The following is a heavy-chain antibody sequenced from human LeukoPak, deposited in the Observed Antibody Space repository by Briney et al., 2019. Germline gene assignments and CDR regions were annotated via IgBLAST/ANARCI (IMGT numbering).Heavy chain of an antibody. Sequence: SVKVSCKASGGTFSSYAISWVRQAPGQGLEWMGGIISIFGTANYAQKFQGRVTITADESTSTAYMELSSLRSEDTAVYYCARGPYGSGSYYLYGMDVWGQGTTVTVSS. D-gene: IGHD3-10*01. CDR2: IISIFGTA. CDR1: GGTFSSYA. CDR3: ARGPYGSGSYYLYGMDV. V-gene: IGHV1-69*13. J-gene: IGHJ6*02.